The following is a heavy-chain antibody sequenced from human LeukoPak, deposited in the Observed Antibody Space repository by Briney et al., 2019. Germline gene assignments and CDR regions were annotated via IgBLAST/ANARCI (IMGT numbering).Heavy chain of an antibody. V-gene: IGHV4-4*07. CDR3: AREISGTYYNPLGYMDV. D-gene: IGHD3-10*01. J-gene: IGHJ6*03. CDR1: GGSIGIYY. Sequence: SETLPLTCTVSGGSIGIYYWNWIRQPAGKGLEWIGRIFTSGIVNYNPSLKSRVTMSVDTSKNQFSLNLSSVTAADTAVYYCAREISGTYYNPLGYMDVWGKGTTVTVSS. CDR2: IFTSGIV.